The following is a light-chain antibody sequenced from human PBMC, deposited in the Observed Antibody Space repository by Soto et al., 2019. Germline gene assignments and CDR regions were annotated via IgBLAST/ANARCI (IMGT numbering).Light chain of an antibody. Sequence: QSALTQPPSVSGAPGQRVTISCTGSSSNIGAVYDVHWYQQLPGTAPKLLIYGNSNRPSGVPDRFSGSKSGTSASLAITGLQAEDEADYYCQSYDSSLSGWVFGGGTKLTV. CDR1: SSNIGAVYD. CDR3: QSYDSSLSGWV. V-gene: IGLV1-40*01. J-gene: IGLJ2*01. CDR2: GNS.